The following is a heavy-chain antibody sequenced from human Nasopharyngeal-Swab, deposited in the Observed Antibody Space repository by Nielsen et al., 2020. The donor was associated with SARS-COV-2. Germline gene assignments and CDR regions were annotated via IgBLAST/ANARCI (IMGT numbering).Heavy chain of an antibody. J-gene: IGHJ4*02. CDR3: AKKYGTRGWYVGLDY. CDR1: GFGFSAFA. D-gene: IGHD6-19*01. CDR2: AGGNDGST. Sequence: GGSLRLSCAASGFGFSAFAMSWVRQAPGKGLEWVSAAGGNDGSTFYADSVRGRFTISRDNSKNTLYLQTNSLRAEDTALYYCAKKYGTRGWYVGLDYWGQGTQVTVSS. V-gene: IGHV3-23*01.